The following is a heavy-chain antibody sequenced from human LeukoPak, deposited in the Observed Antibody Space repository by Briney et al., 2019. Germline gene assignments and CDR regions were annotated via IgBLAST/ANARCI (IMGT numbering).Heavy chain of an antibody. D-gene: IGHD6-19*01. V-gene: IGHV1-2*02. CDR3: ARANIAVAGWDFDC. Sequence: ASVKVSCKASGYTFTGYYMHWVRQAPGQGLEWVAWINPNSGATSYAQSFQGRVTMTRDTSISTAYMELTRLTSDDTAVYCCARANIAVAGWDFDCWGQGTLLTVSS. J-gene: IGHJ4*02. CDR1: GYTFTGYY. CDR2: INPNSGAT.